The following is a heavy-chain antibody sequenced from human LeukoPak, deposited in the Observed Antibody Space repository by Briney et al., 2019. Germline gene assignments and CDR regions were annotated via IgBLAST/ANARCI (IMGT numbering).Heavy chain of an antibody. CDR2: IKHDGSEK. D-gene: IGHD3-16*02. CDR3: ATYRHLGY. Sequence: GGSLRLSCAASGFTFSSYSMNWVRQAPGKGLEWVANIKHDGSEKYYVDSVKGRFTISRDNARNSLYMQMNSLRAEDTAVYYCATYRHLGYWGQGTLVTVSS. CDR1: GFTFSSYS. J-gene: IGHJ4*02. V-gene: IGHV3-7*01.